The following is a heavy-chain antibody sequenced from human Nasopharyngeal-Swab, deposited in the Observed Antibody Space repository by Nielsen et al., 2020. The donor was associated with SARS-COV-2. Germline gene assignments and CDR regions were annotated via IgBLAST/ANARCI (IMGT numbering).Heavy chain of an antibody. D-gene: IGHD4-17*01. Sequence: GSLRLSCTVSGGSVSSGSYYWSWIRQPPGKGLEWIGYIYYSGSTNYNPSLKSRVTISVDTSKNQFSLKLSSVTAADTAVYYCARLKGTGGDYATYMDVWGQGTTVTVSS. CDR3: ARLKGTGGDYATYMDV. V-gene: IGHV4-61*01. CDR1: GGSVSSGSYY. J-gene: IGHJ6*02. CDR2: IYYSGST.